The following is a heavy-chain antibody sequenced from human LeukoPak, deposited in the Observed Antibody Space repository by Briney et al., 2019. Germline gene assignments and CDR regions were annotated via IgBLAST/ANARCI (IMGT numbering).Heavy chain of an antibody. CDR3: ARARQRSYYYDSSGYLMGGAFDI. V-gene: IGHV4-39*07. CDR2: IYHSGST. CDR1: GGSISSGSYY. D-gene: IGHD3-22*01. J-gene: IGHJ3*02. Sequence: PSQTLSLTCTVSGGSISSGSYYWSWIRQPPGKGLEWIGSIYHSGSTYYNPSLKSRVTISVDTSKNQFSLKLSSVTAADTAVYYCARARQRSYYYDSSGYLMGGAFDIWGQGTMVTVSS.